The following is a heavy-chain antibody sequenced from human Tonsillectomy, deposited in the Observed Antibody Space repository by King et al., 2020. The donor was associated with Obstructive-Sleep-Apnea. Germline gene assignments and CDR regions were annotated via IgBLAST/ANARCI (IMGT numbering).Heavy chain of an antibody. D-gene: IGHD2-2*01. CDR3: AREGSTSFDY. V-gene: IGHV3-21*01. CDR2: ISSGRSYI. CDR1: GFTFSTYR. Sequence: VQLVESGGGLVKPGGSLRLSCAASGFTFSTYRMNWVRKAPGKGLEWVSSISSGRSYIYYEDSVEVRFTISRDNAKNSLYLQLNSLRAEDTAVYYCAREGSTSFDYWGQGTLVTVSS. J-gene: IGHJ4*02.